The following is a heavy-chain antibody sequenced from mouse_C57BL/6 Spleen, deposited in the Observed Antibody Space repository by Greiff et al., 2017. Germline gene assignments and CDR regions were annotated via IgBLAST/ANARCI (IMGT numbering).Heavy chain of an antibody. CDR3: ARGGLYDGYYDAMDY. CDR1: GYTFTSYW. Sequence: VKLMESGAELVKPGASVKMSCKASGYTFTSYWITWVKQRPGQGLEWIGDIYPGSGSTNYNEKFKSKATLTVDTSSSTAYMQLSSLTSADSAVYYGARGGLYDGYYDAMDYWGQGTSGTVSS. V-gene: IGHV1-55*01. J-gene: IGHJ4*01. CDR2: IYPGSGST. D-gene: IGHD2-3*01.